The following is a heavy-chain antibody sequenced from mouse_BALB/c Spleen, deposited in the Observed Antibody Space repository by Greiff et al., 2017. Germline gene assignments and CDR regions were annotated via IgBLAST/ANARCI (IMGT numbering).Heavy chain of an antibody. V-gene: IGHV4-1*02. D-gene: IGHD2-4*01. J-gene: IGHJ4*01. CDR1: GFDFSRYW. CDR2: INPDSSTI. Sequence: EVKLMESGGGLVQPGGSLKLSCAASGFDFSRYWMSWVRQAPGKGLEWIGEINPDSSTINYTPSLKDKFIISRDNAKNTLYLQMSKVRSEDTALYYCARPEYYDYEGYYAMDYWGQGTSVTVSS. CDR3: ARPEYYDYEGYYAMDY.